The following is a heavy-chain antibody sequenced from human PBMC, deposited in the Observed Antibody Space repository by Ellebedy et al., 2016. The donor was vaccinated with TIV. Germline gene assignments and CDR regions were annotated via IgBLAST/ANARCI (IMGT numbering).Heavy chain of an antibody. CDR3: AKEPTRYSSGWDQYYFDY. CDR2: ISGSGGST. D-gene: IGHD6-19*01. J-gene: IGHJ4*02. V-gene: IGHV3-23*01. Sequence: GESLKISCAASGFTFSSYAMSWVRQAPGKGLEWVSAISGSGGSTYYADSVKGRFTISRDNSKNTLYLQMNSLRAEDTAVYYCAKEPTRYSSGWDQYYFDYWGQGTLVTVSS. CDR1: GFTFSSYA.